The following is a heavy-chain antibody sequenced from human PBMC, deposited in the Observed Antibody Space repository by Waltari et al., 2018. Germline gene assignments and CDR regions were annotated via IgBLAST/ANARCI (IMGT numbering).Heavy chain of an antibody. CDR2: INHTGNT. D-gene: IGHD3-10*01. CDR3: ARSMVRGLIIIGY. Sequence: QVQLQQWGAGLLKASETLSLTSAVYGGSFSGYYWSWIRQPPGKGLEWIGEINHTGNTNYNPSLKSRVTISVDTSKNQFSLKLSSVTAADTAVYYCARSMVRGLIIIGYWGQGTLVTVSS. CDR1: GGSFSGYY. V-gene: IGHV4-34*01. J-gene: IGHJ4*02.